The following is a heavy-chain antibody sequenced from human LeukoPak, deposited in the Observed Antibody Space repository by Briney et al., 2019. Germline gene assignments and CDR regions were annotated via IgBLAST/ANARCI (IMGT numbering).Heavy chain of an antibody. J-gene: IGHJ4*02. D-gene: IGHD2-21*02. V-gene: IGHV3-30*18. CDR1: GFTFSSYG. CDR2: ISYDGSNK. Sequence: GGSLRLSCAASGFTFSSYGMSWVRQAPGKGLEWVAAISYDGSNKYYADSVKGRFTISRDNSKNTLFLQMNSLRAEDTAVYYSAKVGLAYCGGDCSRPGDYWGQGTLVTVSS. CDR3: AKVGLAYCGGDCSRPGDY.